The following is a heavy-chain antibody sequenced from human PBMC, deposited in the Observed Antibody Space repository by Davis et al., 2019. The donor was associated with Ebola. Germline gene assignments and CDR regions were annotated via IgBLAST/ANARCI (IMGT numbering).Heavy chain of an antibody. J-gene: IGHJ4*02. V-gene: IGHV3-21*01. CDR2: ITTSSTYI. CDR1: GFSFTSYT. CDR3: TRVMDSTFLQSNFDY. D-gene: IGHD2/OR15-2a*01. Sequence: GGSLRLSCAASGFSFTSYTMNWVRQAPGKGLEWVSSITTSSTYIYYADSVKGRFTISRDNAKNSVYLQMNSLRAEDTAVYYCTRVMDSTFLQSNFDYWGQGTLVTVSS.